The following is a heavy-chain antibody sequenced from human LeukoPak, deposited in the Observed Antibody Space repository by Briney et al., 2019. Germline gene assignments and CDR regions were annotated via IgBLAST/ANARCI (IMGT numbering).Heavy chain of an antibody. CDR2: ISSSRSTI. V-gene: IGHV3-48*01. J-gene: IGHJ3*02. Sequence: PGGSLRLSCAAAGFTFSIYSMNWVRQAPGKGLEWVSYISSSRSTIYYADSVKGRFTISRENAKNSLYLQMNSLRAEDAAVYYCAGVGARTYDAFDIWGQGTMVTVSS. CDR1: GFTFSIYS. D-gene: IGHD1-26*01. CDR3: AGVGARTYDAFDI.